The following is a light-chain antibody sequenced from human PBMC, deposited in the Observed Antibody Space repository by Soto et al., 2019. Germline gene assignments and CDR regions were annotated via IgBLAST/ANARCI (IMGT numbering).Light chain of an antibody. CDR1: SSDVGGYDY. CDR3: SSYTSSSLYV. Sequence: ALTQPASVSGSPGQSITISCTGTSSDVGGYDYVSWYQHHPGKAHKLMIYDVSNRPSGVSNRFSGSKSGNTASLTISGLQAEDEADYYCSSYTSSSLYVFGTGTKVTVL. V-gene: IGLV2-14*03. CDR2: DVS. J-gene: IGLJ1*01.